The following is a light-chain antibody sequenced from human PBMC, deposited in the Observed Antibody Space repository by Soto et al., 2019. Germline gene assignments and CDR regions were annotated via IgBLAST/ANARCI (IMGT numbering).Light chain of an antibody. J-gene: IGLJ1*01. V-gene: IGLV2-14*01. CDR1: SSDVGGYKC. Sequence: QSALTQPASVSGSPGQSITISCTGTSSDVGGYKCVSWYQQYPGKAPKLMIYDVSNRPSGVSNRFSGSKSGNTASLTISGLQAEDEADYYCSSYTSTSPCVFGTGTKLTVL. CDR3: SSYTSTSPCV. CDR2: DVS.